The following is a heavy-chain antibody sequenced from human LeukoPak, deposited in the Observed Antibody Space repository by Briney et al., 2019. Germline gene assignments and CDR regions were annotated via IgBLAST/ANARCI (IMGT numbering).Heavy chain of an antibody. J-gene: IGHJ4*02. CDR1: RGTFSSYA. CDR2: IIPIFGTA. D-gene: IGHD5-18*01. CDR3: AAASGLQVPDY. V-gene: IGHV1-69*13. Sequence: GASVKVSCKASRGTFSSYAISWVRQAPGQGLEWMEGIIPIFGTANYAQKFQGRVTITADESTSTAYMELSSLRSEDTAVYYCAAASGLQVPDYWGQGTPVTVSS.